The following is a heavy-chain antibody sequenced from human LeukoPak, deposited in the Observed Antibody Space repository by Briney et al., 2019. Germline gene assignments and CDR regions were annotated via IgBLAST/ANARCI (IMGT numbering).Heavy chain of an antibody. CDR1: GFTFSSYE. D-gene: IGHD1-26*01. J-gene: IGHJ4*02. V-gene: IGHV3-48*03. Sequence: PGGSLRLSCAASGFTFSSYEMNWVRQAPGKGLEWVSYISSSGSTIYYADSVKGRFTISRDNAKNSLYLQMNSLRAEDTAVYYCAGVGGSYAFDYWGQGTLVTVSS. CDR2: ISSSGSTI. CDR3: AGVGGSYAFDY.